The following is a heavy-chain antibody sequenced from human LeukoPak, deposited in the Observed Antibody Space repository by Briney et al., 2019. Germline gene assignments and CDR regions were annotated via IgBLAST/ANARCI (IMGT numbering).Heavy chain of an antibody. D-gene: IGHD2-2*01. CDR1: GGSFSGYY. CDR3: ARGHSDDIVVVPAAMGYYYYYYGMDV. Sequence: SGTLSLTCAVYGGSFSGYYWSWIRQPPGKGLEWIGEINHSGSTNYNPSLKSRVTISVDTSKNQFSLKLSSVTAADTAVYYCARGHSDDIVVVPAAMGYYYYYYGMDVWGQGTTVTVSS. CDR2: INHSGST. J-gene: IGHJ6*02. V-gene: IGHV4-34*01.